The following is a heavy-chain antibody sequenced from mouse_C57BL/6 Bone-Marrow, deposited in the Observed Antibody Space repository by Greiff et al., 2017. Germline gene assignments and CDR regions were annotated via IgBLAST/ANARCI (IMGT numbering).Heavy chain of an antibody. CDR2: IDPENGDT. D-gene: IGHD2-3*01. Sequence: VHVKQSGAELVRPGASVKLSCTASGFNIKDDYMHWVKQRPEQGLEWIGWIDPENGDTEYASKFQGKATITADTSSNTAYLQLSSLTSEDTAVYYCTTSIYDGYSRFAYWGQGTLVTVSA. J-gene: IGHJ3*01. CDR1: GFNIKDDY. V-gene: IGHV14-4*01. CDR3: TTSIYDGYSRFAY.